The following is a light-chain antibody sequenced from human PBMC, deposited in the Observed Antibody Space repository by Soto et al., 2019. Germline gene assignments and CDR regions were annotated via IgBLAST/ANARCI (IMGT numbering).Light chain of an antibody. J-gene: IGLJ3*02. CDR1: RSDVGNYNL. Sequence: QSVLTQPASVSGSPGHSITISCAGTRSDVGNYNLVSWYQQHPGKAPKLIIYEVDKRPSGVSNRFSGSKSGNTASLTISGLQAEDEADYHCCSYAGSDTGAFGGGTKLTVL. CDR2: EVD. V-gene: IGLV2-23*02. CDR3: CSYAGSDTGA.